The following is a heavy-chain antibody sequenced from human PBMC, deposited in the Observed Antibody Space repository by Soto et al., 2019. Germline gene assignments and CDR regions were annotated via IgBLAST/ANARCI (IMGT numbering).Heavy chain of an antibody. Sequence: ASVKVSCKASGYTFTSYGISWVRQAPGQGLEWMGWISAYNGNTNYAQKLQGRVTMTTDTSMSTAYMELRSLRSDDTAVYYCARKYSSGWLIPKTTYYYYGMDVWGQGTTVTVSS. CDR2: ISAYNGNT. V-gene: IGHV1-18*01. J-gene: IGHJ6*02. CDR1: GYTFTSYG. D-gene: IGHD6-19*01. CDR3: ARKYSSGWLIPKTTYYYYGMDV.